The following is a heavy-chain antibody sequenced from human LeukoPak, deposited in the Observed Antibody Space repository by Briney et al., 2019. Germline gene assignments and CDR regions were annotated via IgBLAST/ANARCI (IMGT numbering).Heavy chain of an antibody. CDR3: ARGVWYYGSGSYTLYH. CDR2: INHSGST. CDR1: GGSFSGYY. D-gene: IGHD3-10*01. V-gene: IGHV4-34*01. J-gene: IGHJ5*02. Sequence: PSETLSLTCAVYGGSFSGYYWSWIRQPPGKGLEWIGEINHSGSTNYNPSLKSRVTISVDTSKNQFSLKLSSVTAADTAVYYCARGVWYYGSGSYTLYHWGQGTLVTVSS.